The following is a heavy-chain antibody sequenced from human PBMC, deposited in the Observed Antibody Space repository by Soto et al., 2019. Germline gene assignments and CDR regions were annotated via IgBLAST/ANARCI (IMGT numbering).Heavy chain of an antibody. CDR1: GDTFSTYD. CDR3: ARGRATSSYYLLEY. J-gene: IGHJ4*02. V-gene: IGHV1-8*01. D-gene: IGHD1-26*01. CDR2: INPNSGNI. Sequence: SVKIFCKAPGDTFSTYDIYWVRQATGHGLEWMGWINPNSGNIGYAQRFQGRVTMTRDTAIRTAYMEVRGLRCHDTAVHYWARGRATSSYYLLEYWRQRTLVTFCS.